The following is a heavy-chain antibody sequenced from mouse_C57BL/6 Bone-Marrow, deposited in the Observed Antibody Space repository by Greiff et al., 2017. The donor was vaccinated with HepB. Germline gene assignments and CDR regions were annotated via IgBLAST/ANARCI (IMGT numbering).Heavy chain of an antibody. Sequence: VQLQQPGTELVKPGASVKLSCKASGYTFTSYWMHWVQQRPGQGLEWIGNINPSNGGTNYNEKFKGKATLTVDKSSSTAYMQLSSLTSEDSAVYCCAREGIIYDGYYFGDWGQGTTVTVAS. V-gene: IGHV1-53*01. D-gene: IGHD2-3*01. CDR3: AREGIIYDGYYFGD. CDR2: INPSNGGT. J-gene: IGHJ2*01. CDR1: GYTFTSYW.